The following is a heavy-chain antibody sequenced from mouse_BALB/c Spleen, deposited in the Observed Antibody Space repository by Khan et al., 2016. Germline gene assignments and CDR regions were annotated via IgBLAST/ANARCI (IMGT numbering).Heavy chain of an antibody. CDR3: ARRSYGNYWFAY. D-gene: IGHD2-1*01. CDR1: GFTFSSYG. J-gene: IGHJ3*01. CDR2: ISSGGSYT. V-gene: IGHV5-6*01. Sequence: VQLKESGGDLVKPGGSLKLSCAASGFTFSSYGMSWVRQTPDKRLEWVATISSGGSYTYYPDSVKGRFTISRDNAKNTLYLQMSSLKSEDTAMXYCARRSYGNYWFAYWGQGTLVTVSA.